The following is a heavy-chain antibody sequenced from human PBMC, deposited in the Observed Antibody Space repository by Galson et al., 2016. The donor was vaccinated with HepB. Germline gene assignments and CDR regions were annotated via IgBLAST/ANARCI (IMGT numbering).Heavy chain of an antibody. CDR1: GGSVSSASHY. CDR3: AKDEGFYNGMDF. J-gene: IGHJ6*02. D-gene: IGHD2-2*02. V-gene: IGHV4-61*01. CDR2: ISDSEST. Sequence: EILSLTCTVSGGSVSSASHYWSWVRQPTGKGLEWIGYISDSESTNYNPSLKGRVTISLDRSKNQFSLRLNSVIAADTAVYYCAKDEGFYNGMDFWGQGTTVTVSS.